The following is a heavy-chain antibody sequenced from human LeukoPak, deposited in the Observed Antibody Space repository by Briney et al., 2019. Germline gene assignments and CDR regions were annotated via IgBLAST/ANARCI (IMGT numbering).Heavy chain of an antibody. CDR2: ISSSSSYT. J-gene: IGHJ4*02. V-gene: IGHV3-11*05. CDR3: ARAYRGGDCSPFDY. Sequence: GGSLRLSCAASGFTFSDYYMSWIRQAPGKGLEWVSYISSSSSYTNYAGSVKGRFTISRDNAKNSLYLQMNSLRAEDTAVYYCARAYRGGDCSPFDYWGQGTLVTVSS. D-gene: IGHD2-21*02. CDR1: GFTFSDYY.